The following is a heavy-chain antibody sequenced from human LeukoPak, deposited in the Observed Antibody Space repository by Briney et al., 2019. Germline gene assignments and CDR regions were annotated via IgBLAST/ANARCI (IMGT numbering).Heavy chain of an antibody. Sequence: KPGESLKISCKASGHTFDNYWIGWVRQMPGKGLEWMGIIYPGDSDTRYSPSFQGQVTISADKSISTAYLQWSSLKASDTAMYYCARHGPPQWEPRMNWFDPWGQGTLVTVSS. J-gene: IGHJ5*02. D-gene: IGHD1-26*01. V-gene: IGHV5-51*01. CDR2: IYPGDSDT. CDR1: GHTFDNYW. CDR3: ARHGPPQWEPRMNWFDP.